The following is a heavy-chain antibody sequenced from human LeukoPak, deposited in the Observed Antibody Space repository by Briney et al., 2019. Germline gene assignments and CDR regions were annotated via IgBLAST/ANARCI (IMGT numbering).Heavy chain of an antibody. CDR3: ARDRIYDILTGYYQWFDP. J-gene: IGHJ5*02. CDR1: GVSISSGSYY. V-gene: IGHV4-61*02. Sequence: SQTLSLTCTVSGVSISSGSYYWSWIRQPAGKGLEWIGRIYTSGSTNYNPSLKSRVTISVDTSKNQFSLKLSSVTAADTAVYYCARDRIYDILTGYYQWFDPWGQGTLVTVSS. CDR2: IYTSGST. D-gene: IGHD3-9*01.